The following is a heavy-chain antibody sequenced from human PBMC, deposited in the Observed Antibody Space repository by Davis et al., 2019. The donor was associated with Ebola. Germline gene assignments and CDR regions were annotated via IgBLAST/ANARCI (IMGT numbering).Heavy chain of an antibody. V-gene: IGHV3-48*02. CDR3: ARGPSTGNSFSH. Sequence: PGGSLRLSCVVSGFSFSRYSMNWVRQAPGKGLEWVSYISSSGSTIYYADSVKGRFTISRDNAKNSLYLQMNSLRDEDTAVYYCARGPSTGNSFSHWGQGTLVTVSS. J-gene: IGHJ4*02. CDR1: GFSFSRYS. CDR2: ISSSGSTI. D-gene: IGHD4-23*01.